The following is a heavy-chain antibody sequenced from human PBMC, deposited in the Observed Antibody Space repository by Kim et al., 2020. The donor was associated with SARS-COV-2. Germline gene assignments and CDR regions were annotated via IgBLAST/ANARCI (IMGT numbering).Heavy chain of an antibody. CDR3: ARAGGWYSGYYYGMDV. J-gene: IGHJ6*02. V-gene: IGHV4-34*01. CDR1: GGSFSGYY. Sequence: SETLSLTCAVYGGSFSGYYWSWIRQPPGKGLEWIGEINHSGSTNYNPSLKSRVTISVDTSKNQFSLKLSSVTAADTAVYYCARAGGWYSGYYYGMDVWGQGTTVTVSS. CDR2: INHSGST. D-gene: IGHD3-10*01.